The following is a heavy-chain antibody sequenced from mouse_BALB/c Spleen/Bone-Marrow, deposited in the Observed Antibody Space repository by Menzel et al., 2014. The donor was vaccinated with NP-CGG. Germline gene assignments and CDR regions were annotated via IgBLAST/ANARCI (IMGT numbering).Heavy chain of an antibody. V-gene: IGHV1-4*01. J-gene: IGHJ4*01. CDR2: INPSSGYT. CDR3: ARGGLRLPYAMDY. D-gene: IGHD1-2*01. CDR1: DYTFTSYT. Sequence: QVQLQQSGAELARPGASVKMSCKASDYTFTSYTIHWVKQRPGQGLEWIGYINPSSGYTNYNQKFKDKATLTADTSSSTAYMQLSSLTSEDSAVYYCARGGLRLPYAMDYWGQGTSVTVSS.